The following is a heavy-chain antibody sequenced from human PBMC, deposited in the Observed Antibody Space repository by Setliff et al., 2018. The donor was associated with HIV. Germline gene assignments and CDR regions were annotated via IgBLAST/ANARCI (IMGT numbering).Heavy chain of an antibody. D-gene: IGHD2-15*01. J-gene: IGHJ4*02. V-gene: IGHV4-61*01. Sequence: SETLSLTCTVSGGSITTGSYYWTWIRQPPGKGLEWIGYISHTGSTNFNPSLKSRVSMSVDLSKNQFSPKLSSVAAADTAVYYCARDDRCSGGCCYSYWGQGALVTVS. CDR1: GGSITTGSYY. CDR3: ARDDRCSGGCCYSY. CDR2: ISHTGST.